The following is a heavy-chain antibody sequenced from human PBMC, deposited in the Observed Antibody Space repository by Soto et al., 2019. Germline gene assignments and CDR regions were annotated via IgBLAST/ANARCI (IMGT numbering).Heavy chain of an antibody. V-gene: IGHV4-59*01. CDR1: GGSISSYY. J-gene: IGHJ4*02. CDR2: IYYSGST. CDR3: ARSDGRY. Sequence: SETLSLTCTVSGGSISSYYWSWIRQPPGKGLELIGYIYYSGSTNYNPSLKSRVTISVDTSKNQFSLKLSSVTTADTAVYYCARSDGRYWGQGTLVTVSS.